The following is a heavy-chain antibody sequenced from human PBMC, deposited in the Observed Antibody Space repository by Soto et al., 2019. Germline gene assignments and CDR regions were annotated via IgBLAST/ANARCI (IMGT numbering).Heavy chain of an antibody. CDR3: ARDLAKGGGSAGFDY. D-gene: IGHD1-26*01. CDR2: INPKSGGT. V-gene: IGHV1-2*02. CDR1: GYTFTVYY. Sequence: ASVKVSCKASGYTFTVYYMHWVRQAPGQGLEWMGWINPKSGGTMYPQKFQGRVTMTWDTSISTAHTALTRLRSDDTAVYYCARDLAKGGGSAGFDYWGQGTLVTVSS. J-gene: IGHJ4*02.